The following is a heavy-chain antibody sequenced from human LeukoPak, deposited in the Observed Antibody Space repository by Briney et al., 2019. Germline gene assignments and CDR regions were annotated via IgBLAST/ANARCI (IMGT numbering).Heavy chain of an antibody. J-gene: IGHJ3*01. D-gene: IGHD6-19*01. Sequence: GESLKISCQGSVNSFTSRWIGWVRQMPGKGLEWMGIIYPGDSDTRYSSSFQGQVTMSVDTSISVAYLQWSSLKASDTGIYYYAKALAGNLNDAFDLWGQGTMVTVAS. V-gene: IGHV5-51*01. CDR1: VNSFTSRW. CDR2: IYPGDSDT. CDR3: AKALAGNLNDAFDL.